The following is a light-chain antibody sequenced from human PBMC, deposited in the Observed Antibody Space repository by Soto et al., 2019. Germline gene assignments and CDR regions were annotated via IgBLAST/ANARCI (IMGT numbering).Light chain of an antibody. Sequence: QSALTQPPSASGSPGQSVTISSTGTSSDVGGYHSVSWYQQHPGRAPKLMIFEVNKRPSGVPDRFSGSKSGNTASLTVSGLQAEDEADYYCSSYAGSTNLVFGGGTKLTVL. J-gene: IGLJ2*01. CDR3: SSYAGSTNLV. CDR2: EVN. CDR1: SSDVGGYHS. V-gene: IGLV2-8*01.